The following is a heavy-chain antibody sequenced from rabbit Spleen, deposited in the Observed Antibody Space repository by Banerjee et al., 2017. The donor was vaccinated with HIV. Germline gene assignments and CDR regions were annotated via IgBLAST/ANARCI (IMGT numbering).Heavy chain of an antibody. CDR1: GFDFNSYY. D-gene: IGHD1-1*01. Sequence: QLKETGGGLVQPGGSLKLSCKASGFDFNSYYMNWVRQAPGKGLEWIGYIDLLFGTTYYANWVNGRFTISSHNAQNTLYLQLHSLTAADTATYFCVRGASGSGYYSLWGQGTLVTVS. J-gene: IGHJ3*01. V-gene: IGHV1S7*01. CDR2: IDLLFGTT. CDR3: VRGASGSGYYSL.